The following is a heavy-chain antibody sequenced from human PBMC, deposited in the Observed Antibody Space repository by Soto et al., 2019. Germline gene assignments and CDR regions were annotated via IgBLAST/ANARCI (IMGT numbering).Heavy chain of an antibody. V-gene: IGHV1-18*01. Sequence: QVQLVQSGAEVKKPGASVRVSCKASGDGFSNYGFSWVRQAPGQGLEWMGWISAYDGQTNYTKKFQGRVTMTTDTSARTGYMDLRSLRSDDTAVYYCAIVWYYDCSCYYAFDYWGLGTLFPFSS. D-gene: IGHD3-22*01. CDR2: ISAYDGQT. CDR3: AIVWYYDCSCYYAFDY. CDR1: GDGFSNYG. J-gene: IGHJ4*02.